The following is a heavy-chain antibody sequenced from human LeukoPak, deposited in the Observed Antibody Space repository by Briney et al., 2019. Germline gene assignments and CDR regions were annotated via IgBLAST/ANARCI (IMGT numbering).Heavy chain of an antibody. CDR3: ASGHSSSWYVRY. Sequence: SETLSLTCAVYGGSFSGYYWSWIRQPPGKGLEWIGEINHSGSTNYNPSLKSRVTISVDKSKNQFSLKLSSVTAADTAVYYCASGHSSSWYVRYWGQGTLVTVSS. CDR2: INHSGST. D-gene: IGHD6-13*01. CDR1: GGSFSGYY. J-gene: IGHJ4*02. V-gene: IGHV4-34*01.